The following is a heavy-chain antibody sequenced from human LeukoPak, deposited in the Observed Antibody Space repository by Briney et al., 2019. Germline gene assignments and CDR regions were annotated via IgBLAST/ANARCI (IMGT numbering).Heavy chain of an antibody. CDR2: MFHSGST. CDR3: AIAYGSGSYFHWFDP. V-gene: IGHV4-39*01. Sequence: SETLSLTCTVSGGSISTSSYYWGWIRQPPGKGLEWIGSMFHSGSTYDNPSLRSRVTISVDTSKNQFSLKLSSVTAADTAVYYCAIAYGSGSYFHWFDPWGQGTLVTVSS. D-gene: IGHD3-10*01. CDR1: GGSISTSSYY. J-gene: IGHJ5*02.